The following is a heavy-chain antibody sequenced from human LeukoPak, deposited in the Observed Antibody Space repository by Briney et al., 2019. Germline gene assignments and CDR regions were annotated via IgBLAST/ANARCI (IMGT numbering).Heavy chain of an antibody. CDR1: GFTFSSYG. CDR2: ISYDGSNK. D-gene: IGHD5-18*01. V-gene: IGHV3-30*18. CDR3: AKDRGGGDTAMVHFDY. J-gene: IGHJ4*02. Sequence: GGSLRLSCAASGFTFSSYGMHWVRQAPGKGLEWVAVISYDGSNKYYADSVKGRFTISRDNSENTLYLQMNSLRAEDTAVYYCAKDRGGGDTAMVHFDYWGQGTLVTVSS.